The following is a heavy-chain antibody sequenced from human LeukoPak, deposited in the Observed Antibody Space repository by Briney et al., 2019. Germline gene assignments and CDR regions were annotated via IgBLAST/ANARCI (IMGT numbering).Heavy chain of an antibody. J-gene: IGHJ6*02. CDR1: GFNFQYAW. Sequence: GGSLRLSCAGSGFNFQYAWMTWVRQAPGKGLEYVSAISSNGDSTYYTNSVKGRFTISRDNSKNTLYLQMGSLRAEDMAVYYCAREDVAGAYYYYYGMDVWRQGTTVTVSS. CDR2: ISSNGDST. CDR3: AREDVAGAYYYYYGMDV. V-gene: IGHV3-64*01. D-gene: IGHD6-19*01.